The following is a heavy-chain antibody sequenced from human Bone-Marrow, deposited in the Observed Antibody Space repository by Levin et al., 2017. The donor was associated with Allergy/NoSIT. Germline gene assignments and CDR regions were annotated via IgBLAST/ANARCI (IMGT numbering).Heavy chain of an antibody. CDR1: GYTFIDYY. CDR2: INPNSGAT. V-gene: IGHV1-2*06. D-gene: IGHD6-19*01. J-gene: IGHJ4*02. CDR3: ARGSTIAVTGARVLFDS. Sequence: ASVKVSCKPSGYTFIDYYLHWVRQAPGQGLEWLGRINPNSGATLYAQKFQGTVTVTRDTSFSTAYMELSRLTSDDTAVYYCARGSTIAVTGARVLFDSWGQGTLVTVSS.